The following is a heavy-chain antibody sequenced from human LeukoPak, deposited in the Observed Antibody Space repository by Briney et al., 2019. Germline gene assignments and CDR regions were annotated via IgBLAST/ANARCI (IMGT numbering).Heavy chain of an antibody. V-gene: IGHV3-23*01. CDR3: AKGLVVNDNYFDN. Sequence: GGSLRLSCAASGFSLRTYAMNWVRQVPGKGLEWVSSIGGSDDTTYYADSVKGRFTTSSDFSTNTVSLQMNSLRAEDTAVYFCAKGLVVNDNYFDNWGQGTLVTVSS. CDR1: GFSLRTYA. CDR2: IGGSDDTT. J-gene: IGHJ4*02. D-gene: IGHD2-15*01.